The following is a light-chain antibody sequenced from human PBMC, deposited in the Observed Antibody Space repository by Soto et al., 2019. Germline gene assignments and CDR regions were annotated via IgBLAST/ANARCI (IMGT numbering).Light chain of an antibody. J-gene: IGKJ3*01. CDR1: QTLSINS. V-gene: IGKV3-20*01. CDR3: QQYDGAPLT. Sequence: EIVLTQSPDTLSLSPGERATLFCRASQTLSINSLAWYQQKPGQAPRLLIYAASTRHTGIPDRFNGSGSGTDFALTINRLEPEDFAVYFCQQYDGAPLTFGPGTKVHVQ. CDR2: AAS.